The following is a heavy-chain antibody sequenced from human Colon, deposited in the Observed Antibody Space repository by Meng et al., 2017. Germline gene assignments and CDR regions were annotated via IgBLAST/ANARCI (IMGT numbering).Heavy chain of an antibody. D-gene: IGHD6-19*01. J-gene: IGHJ4*02. Sequence: SETLSLTCAVSGYSISSGYYWGWIRQPPGKAMEWIGTVYHSGSTYYNPSLKSRVTISADTSRNHFSLNLSDVTADDTAIYYCGRVSAVAGTTPVDYWGQGILVTVSS. CDR2: VYHSGST. CDR1: GYSISSGYY. V-gene: IGHV4-38-2*01. CDR3: GRVSAVAGTTPVDY.